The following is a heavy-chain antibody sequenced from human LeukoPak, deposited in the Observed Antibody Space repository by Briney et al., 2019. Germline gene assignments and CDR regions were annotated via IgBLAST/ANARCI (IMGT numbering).Heavy chain of an antibody. Sequence: SVQVSSKASGGTFISYAISWVRQAPGQGLEWMGRIIPILGIANYTQEFQGRVTLTADKSTSNAYMALSSLRSEDTAVYYCARPPGGLEWFPGLGMDVWGQGTTVTVSS. CDR3: ARPPGGLEWFPGLGMDV. CDR1: GGTFISYA. CDR2: IIPILGIA. V-gene: IGHV1-69*04. D-gene: IGHD3-3*01. J-gene: IGHJ6*02.